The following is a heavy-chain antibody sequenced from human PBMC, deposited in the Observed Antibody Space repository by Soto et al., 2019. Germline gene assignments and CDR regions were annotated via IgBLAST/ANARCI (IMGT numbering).Heavy chain of an antibody. J-gene: IGHJ3*02. D-gene: IGHD2-15*01. CDR1: GYTFTSYA. CDR3: ASSKGLVLAESDAFDI. V-gene: IGHV1-3*01. Sequence: ASVKVSCKASGYTFTSYAMHWVRQAPGQRLEWMGWINAGNGTANYAQKFQGRVTITADESTSTAYMELSSLRSEDTAVYYCASSKGLVLAESDAFDIWGQGTMVTVSS. CDR2: INAGNGTA.